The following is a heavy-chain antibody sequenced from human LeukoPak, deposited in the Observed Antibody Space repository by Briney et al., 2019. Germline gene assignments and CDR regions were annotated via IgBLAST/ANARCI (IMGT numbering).Heavy chain of an antibody. CDR3: ARDLYDSGAYSSPIDY. Sequence: GGSLRLSCAAPGFTFSSFEMNWVRQAPGKGLEWVSYISGSGTNIYYADSVKGRFTISRDNAKDSLYLQMNSLRAEDTAVYYCARDLYDSGAYSSPIDYWGQGTLVTVSS. V-gene: IGHV3-48*03. J-gene: IGHJ4*02. D-gene: IGHD3-22*01. CDR1: GFTFSSFE. CDR2: ISGSGTNI.